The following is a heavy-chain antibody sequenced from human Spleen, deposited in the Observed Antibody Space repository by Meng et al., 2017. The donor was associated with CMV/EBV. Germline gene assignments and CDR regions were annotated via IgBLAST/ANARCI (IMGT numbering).Heavy chain of an antibody. CDR1: GFTFSRYA. Sequence: GESLKISCAASGFTFSRYAMRWVRQAPGKGLYYVSAITDNGGSTYYADSVKGRFTISRDNSKNTLYLQMGSLRAEDMAVYYCARVSNYNFWSYFDYWGQGALVTVSS. V-gene: IGHV3-64*02. CDR3: ARVSNYNFWSYFDY. J-gene: IGHJ4*02. CDR2: ITDNGGST. D-gene: IGHD3-3*01.